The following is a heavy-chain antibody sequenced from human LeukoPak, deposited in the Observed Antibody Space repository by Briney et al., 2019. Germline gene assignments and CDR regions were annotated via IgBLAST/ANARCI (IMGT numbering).Heavy chain of an antibody. Sequence: SETLSLTCTVSGGSISSSSYYWGWIRQPPGKGLEWIGSIYYSGSTYYNPSLKSRVTISVDTSKNQFSLKLSSVTAADTAVYYCARERGSWTGRYFDLWGRGTLVTVSS. J-gene: IGHJ2*01. CDR1: GGSISSSSYY. CDR2: IYYSGST. CDR3: ARERGSWTGRYFDL. D-gene: IGHD6-13*01. V-gene: IGHV4-39*02.